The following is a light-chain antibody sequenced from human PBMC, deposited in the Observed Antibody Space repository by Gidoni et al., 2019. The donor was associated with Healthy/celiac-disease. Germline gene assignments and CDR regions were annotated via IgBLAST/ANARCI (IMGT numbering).Light chain of an antibody. CDR1: SGHSSHI. CDR3: ETWDSNTRV. Sequence: QPVLTQSSSASPSLGPWVKLTCTLSSGHSSHIIAWHQQQPGNAPRYLMKLEGSGSYNKGSGVPDRFSGSSSGADRYLTISNLQSEDEADYYCETWDSNTRVFGTGTKVTVL. CDR2: LEGSGSY. V-gene: IGLV4-60*03. J-gene: IGLJ1*01.